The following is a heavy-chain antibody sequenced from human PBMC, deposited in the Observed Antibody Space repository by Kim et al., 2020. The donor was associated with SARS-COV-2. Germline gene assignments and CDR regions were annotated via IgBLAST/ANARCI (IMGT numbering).Heavy chain of an antibody. D-gene: IGHD6-19*01. Sequence: GGSLRLSCAASGFTFSSYGMHWVRQAPVPCLSLVSVLSYAGSNKYYADSVKGRFTISRDNSKNTLYLQMNSLRAEDTAVYYCAKSGSSGPLNYYYYYGMDVWGQGTTVTVSS. CDR2: LSYAGSNK. CDR3: AKSGSSGPLNYYYYYGMDV. CDR1: GFTFSSYG. V-gene: IGHV3-30*18. J-gene: IGHJ6*02.